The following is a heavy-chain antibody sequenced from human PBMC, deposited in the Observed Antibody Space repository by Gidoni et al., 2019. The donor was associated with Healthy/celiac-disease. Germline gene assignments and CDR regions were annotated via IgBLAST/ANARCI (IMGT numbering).Heavy chain of an antibody. CDR3: ARQIDPDRIAAAGTGYNWFDP. CDR1: GGSISSSTYS. J-gene: IGHJ5*02. Sequence: QLQLQAQGPGLVKPSEPLSLTCTVPGGSISSSTYSQGWIRPPPGKGLEWIGSIYYSGSTYYNPSLKSRVTISVDTAKNQFSLKLGSVTAADTAVYYCARQIDPDRIAAAGTGYNWFDPWGQGTLVTVSS. D-gene: IGHD6-13*01. V-gene: IGHV4-39*01. CDR2: IYYSGST.